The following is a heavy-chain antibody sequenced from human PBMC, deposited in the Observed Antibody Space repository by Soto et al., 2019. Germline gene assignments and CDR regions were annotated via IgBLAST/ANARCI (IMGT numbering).Heavy chain of an antibody. CDR3: AKGRSLAVLAYYYRGWDV. D-gene: IGHD2-15*01. J-gene: IGHJ6*02. CDR1: GYTFSDYN. Sequence: QEQLVQSGAEVKKPGASVMISCKTSGYTFSDYNIFWVRQAPGQGLEYLGVINPSGGGAGYAPCFQGRGTMTRDTSTRTVYMELSSLKSEDTAVYYCAKGRSLAVLAYYYRGWDVWGQGTAVTVSS. CDR2: INPSGGGA. V-gene: IGHV1-46*01.